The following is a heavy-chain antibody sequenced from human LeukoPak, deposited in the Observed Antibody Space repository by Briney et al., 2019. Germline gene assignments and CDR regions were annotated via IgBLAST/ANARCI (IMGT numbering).Heavy chain of an antibody. V-gene: IGHV6-1*01. CDR3: ARRLTQYDCFDP. CDR1: GDSVSSNSIT. Sequence: SQTLSLTCAISGDSVSSNSITWNWIRQSPSRGLEWLGRTYYRSTWYNDYAASVRGRITVNPDTSKNQFSLHLNSVTPEDTAVYYCARRLTQYDCFDPWGQGILVTVSS. CDR2: TYYRSTWYN. D-gene: IGHD2-2*01. J-gene: IGHJ5*02.